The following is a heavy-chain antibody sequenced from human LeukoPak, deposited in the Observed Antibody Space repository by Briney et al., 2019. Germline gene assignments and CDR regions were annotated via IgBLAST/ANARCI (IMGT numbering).Heavy chain of an antibody. CDR2: ISSSGSTI. CDR1: GFTFSNAW. V-gene: IGHV3-11*04. J-gene: IGHJ6*03. Sequence: GGSLRLSCAASGFTFSNAWMSWVRQAPGKGLEWVSYISSSGSTIYYADSVKGRFTISRDNAKNSLYLQMNSLRAEDTAVYYCARAGPGSDYYYYYMDVWGKGTTVTISS. CDR3: ARAGPGSDYYYYYMDV.